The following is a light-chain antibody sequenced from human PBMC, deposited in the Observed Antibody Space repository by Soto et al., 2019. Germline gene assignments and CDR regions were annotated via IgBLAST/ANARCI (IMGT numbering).Light chain of an antibody. CDR1: QSVGSY. Sequence: EIVLTQSPAPLSLSPGERASLSCRASQSVGSYLAWYQQKPGQAPRLLIYGATNRATGIPDRFSGSGSGTDFTLTISRLEPEDFAVYYCQQYGSSLTFGGGTKVDIK. J-gene: IGKJ4*01. CDR2: GAT. V-gene: IGKV3-20*01. CDR3: QQYGSSLT.